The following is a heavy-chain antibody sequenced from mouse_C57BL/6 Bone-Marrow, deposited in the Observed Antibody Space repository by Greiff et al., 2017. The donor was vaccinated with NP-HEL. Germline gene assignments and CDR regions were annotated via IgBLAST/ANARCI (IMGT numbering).Heavy chain of an antibody. CDR2: ISDGGSYT. J-gene: IGHJ2*01. D-gene: IGHD1-1*01. CDR3: ARAHYYGSSYNFDY. V-gene: IGHV5-4*03. CDR1: GFTFSSYA. Sequence: EVKLVESGGGLVKPGGSLKLSCAASGFTFSSYAMSWVRQTPEKRLEWVATISDGGSYTYYPDNVKGRFTISRDNAKNNLYLQMSHLKSEDTAMYYCARAHYYGSSYNFDYWGQGTTLTVSS.